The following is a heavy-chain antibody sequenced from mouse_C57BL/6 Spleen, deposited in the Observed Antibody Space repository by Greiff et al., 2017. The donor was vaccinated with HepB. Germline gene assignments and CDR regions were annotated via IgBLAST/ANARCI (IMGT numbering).Heavy chain of an antibody. CDR3: ARRDYYGSSYPYYAMDY. CDR1: GYTFTSYD. D-gene: IGHD1-1*01. J-gene: IGHJ4*01. V-gene: IGHV1-85*01. Sequence: QVHVKQSGPELVKPGASVKLSCKASGYTFTSYDINWVKQRPGQGLEWIGWIYPRDGSTKYNEKFKGKATLTVDTSSSTAYMELHSLTSEDSAVYFCARRDYYGSSYPYYAMDYWGQGTSVTVSS. CDR2: IYPRDGST.